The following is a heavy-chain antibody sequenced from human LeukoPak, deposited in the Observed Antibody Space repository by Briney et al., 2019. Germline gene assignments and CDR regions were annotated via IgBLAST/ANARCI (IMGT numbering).Heavy chain of an antibody. CDR3: ARIHGGYSGYDTYYYYMDV. Sequence: PSETLSLTCTVSGYSISSGYYWGWIRQPPGKGLEWIGSIYHSGSTYYNPSLTSRVTISVDPSKNQFSLNLSSVTAADTAVYYCARIHGGYSGYDTYYYYMDVWGKGTTVTISS. J-gene: IGHJ6*03. V-gene: IGHV4-38-2*02. CDR1: GYSISSGYY. CDR2: IYHSGST. D-gene: IGHD5-12*01.